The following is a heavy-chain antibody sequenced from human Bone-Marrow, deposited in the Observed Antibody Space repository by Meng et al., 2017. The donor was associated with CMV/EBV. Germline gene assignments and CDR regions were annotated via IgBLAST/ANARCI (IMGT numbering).Heavy chain of an antibody. V-gene: IGHV1-46*01. Sequence: ASVKVSCKASGYTFSSYYMDWVRQAPGQGLEWMGIINPTGGSATYAQKFQGRVTMTRDTSTSTLYMDLSSLRSEDTAVYYCARQAPPGGMAVWGQGTTVTFAS. CDR1: GYTFSSYY. CDR2: INPTGGSA. J-gene: IGHJ6*02. CDR3: ARQAPPGGMAV.